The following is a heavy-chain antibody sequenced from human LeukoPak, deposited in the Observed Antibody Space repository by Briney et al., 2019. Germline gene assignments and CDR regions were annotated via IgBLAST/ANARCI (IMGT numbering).Heavy chain of an antibody. Sequence: SVKVSYKASGGIFSSYGISWVRQAPGQGLEWMGRIIPILGTVSYAQKFQGRVTITADKSTNTAYMELGSLRSEDSAVYYCARLVVTAIPVLDSWGLGTLVTVSS. CDR3: ARLVVTAIPVLDS. CDR1: GGIFSSYG. D-gene: IGHD2-21*02. J-gene: IGHJ4*02. CDR2: IIPILGTV. V-gene: IGHV1-69*04.